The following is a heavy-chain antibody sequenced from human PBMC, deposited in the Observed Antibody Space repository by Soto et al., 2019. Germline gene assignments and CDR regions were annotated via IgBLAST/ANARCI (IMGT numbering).Heavy chain of an antibody. CDR3: ARRKYCSSTTCFDY. Sequence: PGGSLILSCAASGFNVSISYMSWVRQVPGKGLEWVSIIYSDGYTYYAASVKGRFTISRDNFKNTLYLQMSSLRAEDTAVYYCARRKYCSSTTCFDYWGQGTLVTVSS. CDR2: IYSDGYT. CDR1: GFNVSISY. J-gene: IGHJ4*02. D-gene: IGHD2-2*01. V-gene: IGHV3-66*01.